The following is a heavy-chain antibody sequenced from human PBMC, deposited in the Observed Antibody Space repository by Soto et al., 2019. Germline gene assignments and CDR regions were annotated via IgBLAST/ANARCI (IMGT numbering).Heavy chain of an antibody. CDR3: ARGIVEGYYYYYYGMDV. J-gene: IGHJ6*02. V-gene: IGHV1-69*01. Sequence: LVKVSCKGSGGALSIYAVSWVRQAHGQGLEWMGGIIPIFGTANYAQKFQGRVTITADESTSTAYMELSSLRSEDTAVYYCARGIVEGYYYYYYGMDVWGQGTTVTVSS. D-gene: IGHD3-22*01. CDR1: GGALSIYA. CDR2: IIPIFGTA.